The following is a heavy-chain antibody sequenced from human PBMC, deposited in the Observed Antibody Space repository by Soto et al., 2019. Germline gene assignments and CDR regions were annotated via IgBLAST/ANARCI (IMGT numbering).Heavy chain of an antibody. D-gene: IGHD7-27*01. Sequence: QGQLQESGPKLVKPSQTLSLTCSVSGGSISTVGHYWTWIRQPPGKGLEWIGSIYHTGSTYYSKSLRSRLTLSVDTSNSQFSLRLSSVTAADTAVYYCARETGTLRSRNCDYWGHGSLVTVSS. V-gene: IGHV4-31*03. CDR2: IYHTGST. CDR3: ARETGTLRSRNCDY. CDR1: GGSISTVGHY. J-gene: IGHJ4*01.